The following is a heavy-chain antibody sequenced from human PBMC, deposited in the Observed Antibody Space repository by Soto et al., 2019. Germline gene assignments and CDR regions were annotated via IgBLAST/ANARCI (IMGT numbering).Heavy chain of an antibody. CDR3: GSPRSGPSPDVGH. J-gene: IGHJ4*01. Sequence: SVKVAWKSSVFRVDATYCIHWVRRAPGQGLEWMGSINPNSGDTNYAQNFQGRVTMTRDTSISTASMEVSSLTSDDTAVYYCGSPRSGPSPDVGHWGHGTVVTVSS. CDR2: INPNSGDT. D-gene: IGHD2-15*01. CDR1: VFRVDATYC. V-gene: IGHV1-2*02.